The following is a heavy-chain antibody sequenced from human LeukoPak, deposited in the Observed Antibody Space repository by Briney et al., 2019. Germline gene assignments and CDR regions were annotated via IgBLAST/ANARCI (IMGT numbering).Heavy chain of an antibody. D-gene: IGHD4-17*01. CDR1: GFTFRSYS. J-gene: IGHJ5*02. CDR2: ISSSSSYI. CDR3: ARAYGDSVIDDWFDP. V-gene: IGHV3-21*01. Sequence: PGGSLRLSCAASGFTFRSYSMNWVRQAPGKGLEWVSSISSSSSYIYYADSVKGRSTISRDNAKNSLYLQMNSLRAEDTAAYYCARAYGDSVIDDWFDPWGQGTLVTVSS.